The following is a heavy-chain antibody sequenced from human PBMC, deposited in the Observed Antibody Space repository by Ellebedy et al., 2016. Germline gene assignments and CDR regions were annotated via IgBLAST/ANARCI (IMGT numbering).Heavy chain of an antibody. V-gene: IGHV3-15*01. J-gene: IGHJ4*02. CDR3: TTVYRYNYDSV. Sequence: GGSLRLSCAASGFTFSNAWMNWVRKAPGKGLEWVGRIKSKTAGGAADYAAPVKCRFTISRDDSKNTLYLQMNSLKTEDTAVYFCTTVYRYNYDSVWGQGTLVTVSS. CDR1: GFTFSNAW. CDR2: IKSKTAGGAA. D-gene: IGHD5-18*01.